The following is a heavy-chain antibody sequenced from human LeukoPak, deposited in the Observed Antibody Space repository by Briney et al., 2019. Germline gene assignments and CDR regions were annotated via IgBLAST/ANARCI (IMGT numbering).Heavy chain of an antibody. Sequence: GGSLRLSCAASGFAFSSYNMNWVRQAPGKGLEWVSYISDSSTTIYYADSVKGRFTISRDNAKNSLYLQMNSLRAEDTAVYYCARDGGVEYYDSSNYYDYWGQGTLVTVSS. V-gene: IGHV3-48*04. D-gene: IGHD3-22*01. CDR3: ARDGGVEYYDSSNYYDY. J-gene: IGHJ4*02. CDR2: ISDSSTTI. CDR1: GFAFSSYN.